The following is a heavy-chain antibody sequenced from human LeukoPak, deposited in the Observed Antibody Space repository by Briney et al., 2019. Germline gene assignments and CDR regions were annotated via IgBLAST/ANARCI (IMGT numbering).Heavy chain of an antibody. CDR2: LNPNSGKT. D-gene: IGHD6-19*01. J-gene: IGHJ4*02. V-gene: IGHV1-8*01. CDR3: ARVRLGPYTYFAL. CDR1: GYTFANYD. Sequence: ASVKVSCKASGYTFANYDINWVRQATGQGLEWMGWLNPNSGKTGYEQKFQGRVTMTRDSSISTAYLDLRSLLSEDTAVYYCARVRLGPYTYFALWGQGTLVTVSS.